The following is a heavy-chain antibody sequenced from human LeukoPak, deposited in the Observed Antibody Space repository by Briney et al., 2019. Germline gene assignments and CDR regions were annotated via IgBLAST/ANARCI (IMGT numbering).Heavy chain of an antibody. D-gene: IGHD6-13*01. V-gene: IGHV3-21*01. CDR1: GFTFSSYS. CDR2: ISSSSSYI. CDR3: AGPGYSSSWYGFDP. J-gene: IGHJ5*02. Sequence: GGSLRLSCAASGFTFSSYSMNWVRQAPGKGLDWVSSISSSSSYIYYADSVKGRFTISRDNAKNSLYLQMNSLRAEDTAVYYCAGPGYSSSWYGFDPWGQGTLVTVSS.